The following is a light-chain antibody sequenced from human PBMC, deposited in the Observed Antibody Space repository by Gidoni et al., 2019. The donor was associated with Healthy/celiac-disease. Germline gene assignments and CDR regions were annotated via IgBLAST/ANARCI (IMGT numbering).Light chain of an antibody. J-gene: IGKJ1*01. V-gene: IGKV1-5*03. CDR3: QQYNSYPWT. CDR2: KAA. Sequence: DIQLTQSPSTLSASVGDRVNIPCRASQSISSWLSWYQQKPGKAPKLLIYKAASLESGVPSRFSGSGSGTEFTLTISSRQSDDFATYYCQQYNSYPWTFGQGTKVEIK. CDR1: QSISSW.